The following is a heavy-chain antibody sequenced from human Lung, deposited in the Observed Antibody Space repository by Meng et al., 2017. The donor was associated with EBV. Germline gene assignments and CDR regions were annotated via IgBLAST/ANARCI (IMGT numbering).Heavy chain of an antibody. D-gene: IGHD2-2*01. CDR2: INYSGIT. J-gene: IGHJ4*02. V-gene: IGHV4-34*01. Sequence: HQRGSGPLHTSETLSSTSVVSGSSFSGSYWRVIRRPPGKGLEWIGQINYSGITNYNPSLKSRVTISVDTSKNQFSLSLNSVTAADTAVYYRARGGTSSAPFDHWGPGTLVTVSS. CDR3: ARGGTSSAPFDH. CDR1: GSSFSGSY.